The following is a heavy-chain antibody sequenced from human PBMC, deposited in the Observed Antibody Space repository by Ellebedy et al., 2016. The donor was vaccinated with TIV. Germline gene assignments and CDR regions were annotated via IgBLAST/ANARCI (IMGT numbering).Heavy chain of an antibody. CDR2: IYYSGST. CDR3: ARAPYRIAVAARGWFDP. V-gene: IGHV4-59*01. CDR1: GGSISSYY. D-gene: IGHD6-19*01. Sequence: GSLRLXCTVSGGSISSYYWSWIRQPPGKGLEWIGYIYYSGSTNYNPSLKSRVTISVDTSKNQFSLKLSSVTAADTAVYYCARAPYRIAVAARGWFDPWGQGTLVTVSS. J-gene: IGHJ5*02.